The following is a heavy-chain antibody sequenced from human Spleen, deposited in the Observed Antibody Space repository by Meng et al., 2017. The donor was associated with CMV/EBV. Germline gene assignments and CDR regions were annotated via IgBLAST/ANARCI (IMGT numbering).Heavy chain of an antibody. Sequence: ASVKVSCKASGSTFTSYDIHWVRQTSGQGLEWMGWMNPNSANTGYAQKFQGRVTITADKSTSTAYMELSSLRSEDTAVYYCARVLYYYYGMDVWGQGTTVTVSS. CDR2: MNPNSANT. CDR1: GSTFTSYD. J-gene: IGHJ6*02. V-gene: IGHV1-8*01. CDR3: ARVLYYYYGMDV.